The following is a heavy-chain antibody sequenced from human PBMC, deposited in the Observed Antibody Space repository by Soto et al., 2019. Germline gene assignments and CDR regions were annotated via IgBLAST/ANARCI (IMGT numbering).Heavy chain of an antibody. CDR2: IYNDGTYS. J-gene: IGHJ4*02. V-gene: IGHV3-74*01. CDR3: TRGPRPISTGTGAY. Sequence: GGALGLSCSASGFILKMYWMHWVRQSPGKGLVWISRIYNDGTYSDYADSVRGRFTISRDNVNDTLYLQMNNLRAEDSGLYYCTRGPRPISTGTGAYWGQGTQVTVSS. D-gene: IGHD3-10*01. CDR1: GFILKMYW.